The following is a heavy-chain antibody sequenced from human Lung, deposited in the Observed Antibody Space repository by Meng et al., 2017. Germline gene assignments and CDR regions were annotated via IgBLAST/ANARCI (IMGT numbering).Heavy chain of an antibody. V-gene: IGHV1-69*13. J-gene: IGHJ4*02. CDR3: ARGRPNEPLFDY. CDR1: GGSFSTHT. D-gene: IGHD2-8*01. CDR2: LIAVFDKT. Sequence: QVQLVQSGAEVKKPGSSVKVACKTSGGSFSTHTFSWVRQAPGQGLEWMGGLIAVFDKTKAAPRFQDRVTFTADESTSTAYMELSSLTFDDTAVYFCARGRPNEPLFDYWGQGTLVTVSS.